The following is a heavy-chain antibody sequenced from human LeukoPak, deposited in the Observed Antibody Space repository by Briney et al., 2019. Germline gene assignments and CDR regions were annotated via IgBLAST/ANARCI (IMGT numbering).Heavy chain of an antibody. CDR3: AKGREELVFEY. Sequence: SETLSLTCTVSGGSISSYYWSWIRQPPGKGLEWIGYIYYSGSTNYNPSLKSRVTISVDTSKNQFSLKLSSVTAADTAVYYCAKGREELVFEYWGQGTLVTVSS. V-gene: IGHV4-59*01. J-gene: IGHJ4*02. CDR2: IYYSGST. D-gene: IGHD6-6*01. CDR1: GGSISSYY.